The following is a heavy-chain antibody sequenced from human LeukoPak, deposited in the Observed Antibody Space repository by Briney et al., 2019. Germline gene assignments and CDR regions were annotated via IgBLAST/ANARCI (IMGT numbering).Heavy chain of an antibody. J-gene: IGHJ4*02. CDR1: GYTFTNYA. D-gene: IGHD3-16*02. CDR2: INAGNGNT. Sequence: ASVKVSCKASGYTFTNYALHWVRQAPGQRLEWMGWINAGNGNTKYSQKFQGRVTITRDTSASTAYMELSSLRSEDTAVYYCATIPLSYDYVWGSYRYPSYYFDYWGQGTLVTVSS. V-gene: IGHV1-3*01. CDR3: ATIPLSYDYVWGSYRYPSYYFDY.